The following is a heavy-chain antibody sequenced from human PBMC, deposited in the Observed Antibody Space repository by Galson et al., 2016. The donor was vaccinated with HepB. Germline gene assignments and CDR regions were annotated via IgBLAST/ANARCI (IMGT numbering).Heavy chain of an antibody. CDR1: GFMFSKSW. Sequence: SLRLSCAASGFMFSKSWMTWVRQAPGKGLEWVASLNQDGGTQYYLPSVRCRFIISRDNSKSSVYLQMSRLTTDDTAVYYCACSVLPSALGFDFWGPGTLVAVSS. D-gene: IGHD2-15*01. CDR2: LNQDGGTQ. V-gene: IGHV3-7*03. J-gene: IGHJ4*01. CDR3: ACSVLPSALGFDF.